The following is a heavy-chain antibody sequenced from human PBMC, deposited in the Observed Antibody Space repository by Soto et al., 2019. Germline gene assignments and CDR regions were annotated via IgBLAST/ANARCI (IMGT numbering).Heavy chain of an antibody. V-gene: IGHV4-34*01. CDR1: GGSLSDYF. J-gene: IGHJ6*03. CDR3: ARGGISHWAYFYYMDV. D-gene: IGHD2-21*01. CDR2: INHLGSI. Sequence: SETLSLTCVVSGGSLSDYFWSWIRQPPGMALEWIGEINHLGSINYNPSLKGRVTMSVDTSKNQFSLTLNSVTAADTATYYCARGGISHWAYFYYMDVWDRGTTVXVSS.